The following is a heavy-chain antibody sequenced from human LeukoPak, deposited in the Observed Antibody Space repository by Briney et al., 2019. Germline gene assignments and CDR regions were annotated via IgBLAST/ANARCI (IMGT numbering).Heavy chain of an antibody. CDR3: ARGRGLPTFDY. CDR2: IYYSGST. J-gene: IGHJ4*02. Sequence: SETLSLTCTVSGGSIISSSYYWGWIRQPPGKGLERIGSIYYSGSTYYNPSLKSRVTISVDTSKNQFSLKLSSVTAADTAVYYCARGRGLPTFDYWGQGTLVTVSS. CDR1: GGSIISSSYY. V-gene: IGHV4-39*07. D-gene: IGHD1-26*01.